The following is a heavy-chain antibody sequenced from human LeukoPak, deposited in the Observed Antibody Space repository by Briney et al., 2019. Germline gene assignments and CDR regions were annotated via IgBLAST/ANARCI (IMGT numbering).Heavy chain of an antibody. CDR2: IYYSGST. CDR1: GGSISSGGYY. J-gene: IGHJ5*02. V-gene: IGHV4-31*03. CDR3: ARWSRSYRMFDP. D-gene: IGHD3-16*02. Sequence: PSQTLSLTCTVSGGSISSGGYYWSWIRQHPGKGLEWIGYIYYSGSTYYNPSLKSRVTISVDTSKSQFSLKLSSVTAADTAVYYCARWSRSYRMFDPWGQGTLVTVSS.